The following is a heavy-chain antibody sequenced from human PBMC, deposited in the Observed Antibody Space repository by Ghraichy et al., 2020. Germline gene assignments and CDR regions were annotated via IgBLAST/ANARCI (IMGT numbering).Heavy chain of an antibody. CDR3: ARLPLPRRAAVGDWYFDL. CDR1: GFSFSSSW. D-gene: IGHD6-13*01. CDR2: IRSDGTIT. Sequence: GSLRLSCVGSGFSFSSSWMHWVRQAPGKGLEWVSRIRSDGTITGYADSVRGRFTISRDNAKNTLYLQMSSLRAEDTAVYYCARLPLPRRAAVGDWYFDLWGRGTLVTVSS. V-gene: IGHV3-74*01. J-gene: IGHJ2*01.